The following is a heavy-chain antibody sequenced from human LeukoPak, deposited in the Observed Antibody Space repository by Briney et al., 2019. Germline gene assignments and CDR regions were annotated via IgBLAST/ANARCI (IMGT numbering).Heavy chain of an antibody. D-gene: IGHD5-12*01. V-gene: IGHV3-21*01. Sequence: GGSLRPSCAPSGFTFGSEKMNWVRQAPGKGLEWVSSISSSSSYIYYADSVKGRFTISRDNAKNSLYLQMNSLRAEDTAVYYCASMISDIVATINYGGQGTLVTVSS. J-gene: IGHJ4*02. CDR3: ASMISDIVATINY. CDR2: ISSSSSYI. CDR1: GFTFGSEK.